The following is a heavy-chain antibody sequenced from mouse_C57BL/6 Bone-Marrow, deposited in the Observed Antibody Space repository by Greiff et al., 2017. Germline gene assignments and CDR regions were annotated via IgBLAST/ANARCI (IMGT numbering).Heavy chain of an antibody. J-gene: IGHJ3*01. Sequence: QVQLQQPGAELVKPGASVKLSCKASGYTFTSHWMHWVKQRPGQGLEWIGMIHPNSGSTNYNEKFKSKATLTVDKSSSTAYMQLSSLTSEDSAVYYCARSLWVTTTFAYWGQGTLVTVSA. CDR3: ARSLWVTTTFAY. V-gene: IGHV1-64*01. D-gene: IGHD2-1*01. CDR2: IHPNSGST. CDR1: GYTFTSHW.